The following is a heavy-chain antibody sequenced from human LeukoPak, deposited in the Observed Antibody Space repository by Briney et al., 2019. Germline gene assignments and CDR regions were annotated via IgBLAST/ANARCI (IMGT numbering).Heavy chain of an antibody. CDR1: GGSISSSSYY. CDR2: IYYSGST. J-gene: IGHJ5*02. D-gene: IGHD3-10*01. Sequence: PSETLSLTCTVSGGSISSSSYYWGWIRQPPGKGLEWIGSIYYSGSTYYNPSLKSRVTISVDTSKNQFSLKLSSVTAADTAVYYCARPYGSGSPNLDNWFDPWGQGTLVTVSS. V-gene: IGHV4-39*07. CDR3: ARPYGSGSPNLDNWFDP.